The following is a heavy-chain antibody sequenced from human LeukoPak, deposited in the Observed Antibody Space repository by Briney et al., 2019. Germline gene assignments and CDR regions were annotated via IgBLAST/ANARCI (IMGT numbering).Heavy chain of an antibody. CDR3: ARGVYDISGYGALDI. Sequence: GESLKISCKGSGYTFTSYWIAWVRQMPGKGLEWMGIIYPGDSDTRYSPSFQGQVTISADKSISTAHLQWSSLKASDTAMYYCARGVYDISGYGALDIWGQGTMVTVSS. CDR1: GYTFTSYW. J-gene: IGHJ3*02. V-gene: IGHV5-51*01. D-gene: IGHD3-22*01. CDR2: IYPGDSDT.